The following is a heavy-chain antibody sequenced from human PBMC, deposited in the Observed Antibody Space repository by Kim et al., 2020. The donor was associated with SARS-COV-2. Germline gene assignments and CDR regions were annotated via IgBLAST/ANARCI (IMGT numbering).Heavy chain of an antibody. V-gene: IGHV3-9*01. D-gene: IGHD3-10*01. CDR3: AKDRQAGYYYGSGSYYNYYYGIDV. Sequence: GGSLRLSCAASGFTFDDYAMHWVRQAPGKGLEWVSGISWNSGSIGYADSVKGRFTISRDNAKNSLYLQMNSLRAEDTALYYCAKDRQAGYYYGSGSYYNYYYGIDVWGQGTTVTVSS. CDR1: GFTFDDYA. J-gene: IGHJ6*02. CDR2: ISWNSGSI.